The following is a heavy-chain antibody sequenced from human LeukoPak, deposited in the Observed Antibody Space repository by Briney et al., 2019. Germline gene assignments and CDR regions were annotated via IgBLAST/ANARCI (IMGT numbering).Heavy chain of an antibody. CDR3: ARHCCSGPAKRVFDI. Sequence: TETLSLTCTVSGGSIISSDYHWGWVRQPPGKGLEWIGTISYSGNTDYNPSLRSRVTISVDTSNNQFSLRLGSVTAADTAVYHCARHCCSGPAKRVFDIWGQGTMVTVSS. J-gene: IGHJ3*02. V-gene: IGHV4-39*01. CDR2: ISYSGNT. CDR1: GGSIISSDYH. D-gene: IGHD2-15*01.